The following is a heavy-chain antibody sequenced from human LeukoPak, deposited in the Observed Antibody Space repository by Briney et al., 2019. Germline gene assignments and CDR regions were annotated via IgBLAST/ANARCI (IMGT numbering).Heavy chain of an antibody. CDR3: ARNRYSSSWYYFDY. CDR1: GFTFSSYG. V-gene: IGHV3-48*04. J-gene: IGHJ4*02. D-gene: IGHD6-13*01. Sequence: GGSLRLSCAASGFTFSSYGMSWVRQAPGKGLEWVSYISSSGSTIYYADSVKGRFTISRDNAKNSLYLQMNSLRAEDTAVYYCARNRYSSSWYYFDYWGQGTLVTVSS. CDR2: ISSSGSTI.